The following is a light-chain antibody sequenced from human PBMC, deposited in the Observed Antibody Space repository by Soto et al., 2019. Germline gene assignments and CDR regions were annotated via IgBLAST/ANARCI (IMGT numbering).Light chain of an antibody. CDR2: SAS. V-gene: IGKV1-27*01. Sequence: DIQMTQSPSSLSASVGDQVTITCRASQGISNYLPWYQQKPGKVPTLLIYSASTLQSGVPSRFSGRGSGTTFTLTVGSLQPEDVATYYCQRYDSAPWTFGQGTKVEIK. J-gene: IGKJ1*01. CDR1: QGISNY. CDR3: QRYDSAPWT.